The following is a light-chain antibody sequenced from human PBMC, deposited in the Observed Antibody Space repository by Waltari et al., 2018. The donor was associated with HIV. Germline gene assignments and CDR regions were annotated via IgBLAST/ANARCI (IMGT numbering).Light chain of an antibody. CDR1: TSTIGPNT. V-gene: IGLV1-44*01. CDR3: ATWDDSLNGLV. Sequence: QSVLTQPPSASGAPGQSITISCSGSTSTIGPNTVNWYQQVPGSAPRVLFYTENQRFTGVPDRFSGSKSGTSASLAINGLQSEDEASYFCATWDDSLNGLVFGTGTWVTVL. CDR2: TEN. J-gene: IGLJ1*01.